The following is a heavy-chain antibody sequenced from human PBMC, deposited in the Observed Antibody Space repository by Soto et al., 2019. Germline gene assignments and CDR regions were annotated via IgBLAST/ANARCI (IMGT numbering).Heavy chain of an antibody. V-gene: IGHV4-59*01. CDR3: ARCPIDHNWFDP. D-gene: IGHD3-9*01. CDR1: GTDITTYY. Sequence: SETLSLTCTGSGTDITTYYWSWLRQSPGKGLEWIGHIYDTGSTTYNPSLKRRVTISVDTSNKQFSLRLTSVTAADTAVYYCARCPIDHNWFDPWGQGNLVTVSS. J-gene: IGHJ5*02. CDR2: IYDTGST.